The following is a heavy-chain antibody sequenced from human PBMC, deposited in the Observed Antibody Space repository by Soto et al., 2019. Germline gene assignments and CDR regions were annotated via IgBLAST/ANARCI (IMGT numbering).Heavy chain of an antibody. D-gene: IGHD4-17*01. Sequence: GGSLRLSCAASGFTFDDYAMHWVRQAPGKGLEWVSGISWNSGSIGYADSVKGRFTISRDNAKNSLYLQMNSLRAEDTALYYCAKDKRSGTVTIFDYFGQGTLVTVSS. J-gene: IGHJ4*02. CDR1: GFTFDDYA. CDR2: ISWNSGSI. V-gene: IGHV3-9*01. CDR3: AKDKRSGTVTIFDY.